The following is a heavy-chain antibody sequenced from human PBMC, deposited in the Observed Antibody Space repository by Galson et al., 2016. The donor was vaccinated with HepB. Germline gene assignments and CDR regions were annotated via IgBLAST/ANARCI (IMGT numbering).Heavy chain of an antibody. CDR2: ISDSGST. CDR1: GGSISNYY. Sequence: SETLSLTCTVSGGSISNYYWSWIRQPPGKGLEWIGYISDSGSTNYNPSLKSRVTISVDTSKNQFSLKQRSVTAAHTAVYYLSIGDFRGIPCYDYWGHGTLVIGSS. D-gene: IGHD2-21*01. J-gene: IGHJ4*01. V-gene: IGHV4-59*12. CDR3: SIGDFRGIPCYDY.